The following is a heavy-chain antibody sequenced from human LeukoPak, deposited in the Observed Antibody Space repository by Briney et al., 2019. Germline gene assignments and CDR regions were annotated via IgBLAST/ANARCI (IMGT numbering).Heavy chain of an antibody. Sequence: SETLSLTCTVSGGSISSYYWDWIRQPARKGLEWIGRIYSSGDTNYTPSLKSRVTMSVDTSKNQFSLRLSSLTAADTAVYYCARDVGSGGGTFPTYHFDFWGQGTLVTVSS. D-gene: IGHD3-10*01. CDR1: GGSISSYY. V-gene: IGHV4-4*07. CDR2: IYSSGDT. CDR3: ARDVGSGGGTFPTYHFDF. J-gene: IGHJ4*02.